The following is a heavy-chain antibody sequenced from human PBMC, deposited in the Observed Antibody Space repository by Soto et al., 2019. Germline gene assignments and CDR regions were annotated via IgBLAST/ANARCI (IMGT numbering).Heavy chain of an antibody. V-gene: IGHV1-69*02. CDR2: VNPIVSMS. Sequence: QVQLVQSGAEVKRPGSSVKVSCKASGDTFNFYAINWVRQAPGLGLEWMGRVNPIVSMSNYAQKFQGRVTMTADKYTSTAYIEQSSLRSEYTDIYYLASSYGSGYRAFDYWGPGALVTVS. J-gene: IGHJ4*02. CDR3: ASSYGSGYRAFDY. D-gene: IGHD3-10*01. CDR1: GDTFNFYA.